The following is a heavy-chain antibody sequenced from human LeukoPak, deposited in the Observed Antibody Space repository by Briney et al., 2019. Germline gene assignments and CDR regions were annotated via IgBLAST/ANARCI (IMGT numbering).Heavy chain of an antibody. J-gene: IGHJ4*02. CDR3: ARDYSYYGSGNDPFFDY. CDR1: GGSISSYY. CDR2: IYYSGST. D-gene: IGHD3-10*01. Sequence: PSETLSLTCTVSGGSISSYYWSWIRQPPGKGLEWIGYIYYSGSTNYNPSLKSRVTISVDTSKNQFSLKLSSVTAADTAVYYCARDYSYYGSGNDPFFDYWGQGTLVTVSS. V-gene: IGHV4-59*01.